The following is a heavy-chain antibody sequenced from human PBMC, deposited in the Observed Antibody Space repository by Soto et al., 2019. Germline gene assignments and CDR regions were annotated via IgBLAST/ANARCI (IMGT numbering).Heavy chain of an antibody. CDR3: ARSGHSFGGVV. V-gene: IGHV4-59*11. D-gene: IGHD3-16*01. CDR2: IFYSGST. Sequence: SETLSLTCTFSVGSMIDHYCSWIRQPPGKGLEYIGYIFYSGSTSYNASLTSRVAISLDTPNNQISLKLKSVTAADTAVYYCARSGHSFGGVVWGQGIQVTVSS. J-gene: IGHJ4*02. CDR1: VGSMIDHY.